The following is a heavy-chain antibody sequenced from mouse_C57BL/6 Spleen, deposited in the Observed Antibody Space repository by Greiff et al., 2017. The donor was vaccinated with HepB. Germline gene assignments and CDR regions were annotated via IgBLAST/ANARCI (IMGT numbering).Heavy chain of an antibody. D-gene: IGHD1-1*01. CDR1: GFSLSTSGMG. V-gene: IGHV8-12*01. Sequence: QVQLKVSGPGILQSSQTLSLTCSFSGFSLSTSGMGVSWIRQPSGKGLEWLAHIYWDDDKRYNPSLKSRLTISKDTSRNQVFLKITSVDTADTATYYCARSRYGSSYGWYFDVWGTGTTVTVSS. J-gene: IGHJ1*03. CDR3: ARSRYGSSYGWYFDV. CDR2: IYWDDDK.